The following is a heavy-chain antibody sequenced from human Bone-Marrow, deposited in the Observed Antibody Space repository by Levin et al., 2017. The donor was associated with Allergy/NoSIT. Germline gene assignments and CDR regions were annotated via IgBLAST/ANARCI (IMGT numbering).Heavy chain of an antibody. CDR1: GDSVSSHDHY. CDR3: AREGLSSIWNGYFHQ. CDR2: IFYNGRT. Sequence: NPSETLSLICTVLGDSVSSHDHYWSWTRQPPGKGLEWIGYIFYNGRTIYNPSLWSRVTMSLDTSKNQFSLTLSSVTAADTAIYFCAREGLSSIWNGYFHQWGPGTLVTVSS. D-gene: IGHD3-3*01. V-gene: IGHV4-61*08. J-gene: IGHJ1*01.